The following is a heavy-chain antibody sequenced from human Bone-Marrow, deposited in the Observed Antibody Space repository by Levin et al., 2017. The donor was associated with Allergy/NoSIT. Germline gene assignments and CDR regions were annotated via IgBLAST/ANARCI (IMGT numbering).Heavy chain of an antibody. V-gene: IGHV3-74*01. J-gene: IGHJ3*02. CDR1: GFSFGGYW. CDR3: TRVSPPLGYSFDI. CDR2: IFSDGYGI. Sequence: GESLKISCAASGFSFGGYWMHWVRQVPGEGLVWVSRIFSDGYGITYADSVKGRFTISRDSAKNTVYLQMNTLRAEDTALYYCTRVSPPLGYSFDIWGRGTMVIVSS. D-gene: IGHD2-21*01.